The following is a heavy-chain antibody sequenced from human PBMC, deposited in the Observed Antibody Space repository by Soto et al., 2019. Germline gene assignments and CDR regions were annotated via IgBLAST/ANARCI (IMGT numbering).Heavy chain of an antibody. CDR3: AKEAEITMVRGVHREFDY. V-gene: IGHV3-23*01. CDR2: ISGSGGST. J-gene: IGHJ4*02. D-gene: IGHD3-10*01. CDR1: GFAFSSYA. Sequence: HPGGSLRLSCAASGFAFSSYAMSWGRQAPGKGLEWVSAISGSGGSTYYADSVKGRFTIARDNYKNTLYLQMNSLRAEDTAVYYCAKEAEITMVRGVHREFDYWGQGTLVTVSS.